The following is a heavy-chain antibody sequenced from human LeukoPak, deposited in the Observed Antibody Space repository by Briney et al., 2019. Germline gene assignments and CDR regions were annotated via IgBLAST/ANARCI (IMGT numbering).Heavy chain of an antibody. D-gene: IGHD5-12*01. CDR1: GFTFSSYS. CDR2: ISGSGGST. J-gene: IGHJ4*02. V-gene: IGHV3-23*01. CDR3: AKGGILRGYDLRGDY. Sequence: GGSLRLSCAASGFTFSSYSMNWVRQAPGKGLEWVSAISGSGGSTYYADSVKGRFTISRDNSKNTLYLQMNSLRAEDTAVYYCAKGGILRGYDLRGDYWGQGTLVTVSS.